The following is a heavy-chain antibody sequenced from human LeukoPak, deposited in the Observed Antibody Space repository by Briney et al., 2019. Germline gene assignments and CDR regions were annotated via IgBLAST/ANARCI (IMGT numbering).Heavy chain of an antibody. Sequence: SETLSLTCTVSGGSISSSSYYWGWIRQPPGKGLEWIGSIYYSGSTYYNPSLKSRVTISVDTSKSQFSLKLSSVTAADTAVYYCASGRRSGWYYFDYWGQGTLVTVSS. CDR2: IYYSGST. CDR3: ASGRRSGWYYFDY. V-gene: IGHV4-39*01. D-gene: IGHD6-19*01. J-gene: IGHJ4*02. CDR1: GGSISSSSYY.